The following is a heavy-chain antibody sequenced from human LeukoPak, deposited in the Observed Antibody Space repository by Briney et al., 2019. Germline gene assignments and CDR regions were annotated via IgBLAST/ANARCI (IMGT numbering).Heavy chain of an antibody. D-gene: IGHD4-17*01. J-gene: IGHJ6*02. CDR1: GFTFSSYW. CDR3: ARYYGDYYYYYGMDV. Sequence: GGSLRLSCAASGFTFSSYWMSWVRQAPGKGLEWVANIKQDGSEKYYVDSVKGRFTISRDNAKNSLYLQMNSLRAEDTAVYYCARYYGDYYYYYGMDVWGQGATVTVSS. V-gene: IGHV3-7*01. CDR2: IKQDGSEK.